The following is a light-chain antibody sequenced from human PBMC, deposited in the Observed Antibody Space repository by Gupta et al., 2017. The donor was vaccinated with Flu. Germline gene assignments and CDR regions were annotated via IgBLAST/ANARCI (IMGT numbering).Light chain of an antibody. CDR1: RLRNAY. CDR2: AKN. J-gene: IGLJ2*01. Sequence: SQLPQDPAVSVALGQTVRIRWEGDRLRNAYASWYQQKPGGAPVVVIYAKNIRPSRIRDRVAGSSSGNTASLTITGAQAEDEADYYGNARDSTENHQAVFGGGTKLTVL. V-gene: IGLV3-19*01. CDR3: NARDSTENHQAV.